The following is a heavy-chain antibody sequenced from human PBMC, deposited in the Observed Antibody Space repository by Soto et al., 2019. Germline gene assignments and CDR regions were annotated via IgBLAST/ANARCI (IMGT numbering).Heavy chain of an antibody. V-gene: IGHV3-23*01. Sequence: EVHLLGSGGDLVKPGGSLRLSCEVSGFTFNNFAMSWVRQSPGKGLEWVSTISSDGDLRHYAGSVKGRFTISRDNSKSSLFLQMTSLRAEDTALYFCAKVRQRFLDILTGATNFDSWGQGTLVTVSS. CDR3: AKVRQRFLDILTGATNFDS. J-gene: IGHJ4*02. CDR2: ISSDGDLR. D-gene: IGHD3-9*01. CDR1: GFTFNNFA.